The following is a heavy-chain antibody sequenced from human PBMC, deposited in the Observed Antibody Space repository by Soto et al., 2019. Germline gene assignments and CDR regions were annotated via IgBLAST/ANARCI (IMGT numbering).Heavy chain of an antibody. CDR1: SGSISISNW. CDR2: TYHSGST. D-gene: IGHD4-17*01. CDR3: AMVTVTRYYFDY. Sequence: SDTLSLTCAVSSGSISISNWWNWVRQPPGKGLEWIGETYHSGSTNYNPSLKSRVTISVDKSKNQFSLKLSSVTAADTAVYYCAMVTVTRYYFDYWGQGTLVTVSS. J-gene: IGHJ4*02. V-gene: IGHV4-4*02.